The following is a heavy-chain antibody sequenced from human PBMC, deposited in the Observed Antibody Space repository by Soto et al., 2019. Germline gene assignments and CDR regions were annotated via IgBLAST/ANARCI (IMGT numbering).Heavy chain of an antibody. CDR1: GFTFSSYA. D-gene: IGHD3-16*01. V-gene: IGHV3-23*01. Sequence: GGSLRLSCAASGFTFSSYAMSWVRQAPGKGLEWVSAISGSGGSTYYADSVKGRFTISRDNSKNTLYLQMNSLRAEDTAVYYCAKASWDYYYYYMDVWGKGTTVTVSS. CDR3: AKASWDYYYYYMDV. J-gene: IGHJ6*03. CDR2: ISGSGGST.